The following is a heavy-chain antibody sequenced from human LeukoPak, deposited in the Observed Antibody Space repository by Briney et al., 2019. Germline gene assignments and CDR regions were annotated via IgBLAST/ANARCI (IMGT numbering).Heavy chain of an antibody. CDR3: ARHEIPGYYDSSGYDY. CDR1: GGSISSSSYC. CDR2: IYYSGST. D-gene: IGHD3-22*01. J-gene: IGHJ4*02. V-gene: IGHV4-39*01. Sequence: SETLSLTCTVSGGSISSSSYCWGWIRQPPGKGLEWIGSIYYSGSTYYNPSLKSRVTISVDTSKNQFSLKLSSVTAADTAVYYCARHEIPGYYDSSGYDYWGQGTLVTVSS.